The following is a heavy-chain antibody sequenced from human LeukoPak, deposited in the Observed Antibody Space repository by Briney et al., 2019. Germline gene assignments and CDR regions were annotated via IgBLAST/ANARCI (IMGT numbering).Heavy chain of an antibody. CDR2: IYYSGST. V-gene: IGHV4-59*08. J-gene: IGHJ4*02. CDR1: GGSISSYY. D-gene: IGHD3-10*01. Sequence: SETLSLTCTVSGGSISSYYWSWVRQPPGKGLEWIGYIYYSGSTNYNPSLKSRVTISVDTSKNQFSLKLSSVTAADTAVYYCARQRGYYLDYWGQGTLVTVSS. CDR3: ARQRGYYLDY.